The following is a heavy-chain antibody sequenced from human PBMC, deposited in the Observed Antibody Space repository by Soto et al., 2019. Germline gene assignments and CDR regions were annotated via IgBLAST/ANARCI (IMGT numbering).Heavy chain of an antibody. CDR1: GYAIPGLS. CDR3: ATVPIVVPAGTETTVTDY. CDR2: FDPEDGET. J-gene: IGHJ4*02. Sequence: SVQLDCKVSGYAIPGLSMHCVRQAPVKGLEWMGGFDPEDGETIYAQKFQGRVTMTEDTSTDTAYMELSSLRSEDTAVYYCATVPIVVPAGTETTVTDYWGQGPLGTVSS. V-gene: IGHV1-24*01. D-gene: IGHD2-2*01.